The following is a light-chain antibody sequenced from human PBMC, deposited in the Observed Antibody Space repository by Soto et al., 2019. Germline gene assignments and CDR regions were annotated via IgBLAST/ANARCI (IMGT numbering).Light chain of an antibody. CDR3: QQYNNWPGWT. V-gene: IGKV1-39*01. Sequence: DIQMTQSPSSLSASVGDRVTITCRASQSISSYLNWYQQKPGKAPKLLIYAASSLQSGVPSRFSGSGSGTDFTLTISSLQSEDFALYYCQQYNNWPGWTFGQGTKVDIK. CDR2: AAS. J-gene: IGKJ1*01. CDR1: QSISSY.